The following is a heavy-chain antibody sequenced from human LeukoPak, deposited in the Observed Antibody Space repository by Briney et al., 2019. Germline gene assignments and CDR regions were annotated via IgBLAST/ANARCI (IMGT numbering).Heavy chain of an antibody. Sequence: SETLSLTCTVSGGSISSYYWSWIRQPPGKGLEWIGYIYYSGSTNYNPSLKSRLTISLDTSKSQFSLELSSVTAADTAVYYCARHGIVDSSRKYHFDYWGQGTLVTVSS. D-gene: IGHD6-13*01. CDR2: IYYSGST. CDR3: ARHGIVDSSRKYHFDY. V-gene: IGHV4-59*08. CDR1: GGSISSYY. J-gene: IGHJ4*02.